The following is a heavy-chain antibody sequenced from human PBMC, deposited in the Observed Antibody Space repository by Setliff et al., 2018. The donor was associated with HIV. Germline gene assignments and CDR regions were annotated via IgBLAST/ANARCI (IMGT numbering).Heavy chain of an antibody. CDR1: GGSISSGSYY. CDR3: ARDGPLEGSYRYYYYYMDV. CDR2: VYAGGTT. Sequence: KPSETLSLTCTVSGGSISSGSYYWTWIRQSAGKGLEWIGRVYAGGTTNYNPSLKSRVTISMDSSQNQFSLTLTSVTAADTGIYYCARDGPLEGSYRYYYYYMDVWGKGTTVTVSS. J-gene: IGHJ6*03. D-gene: IGHD3-10*01. V-gene: IGHV4-61*02.